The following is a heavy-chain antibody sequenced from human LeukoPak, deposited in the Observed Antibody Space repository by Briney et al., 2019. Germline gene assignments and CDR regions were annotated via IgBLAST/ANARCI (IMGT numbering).Heavy chain of an antibody. Sequence: GGSLRLSCTASGFTFSSYWMSWVRQAPGKGLEWVANIKQDGSEKYYVDSVKGRFTISRDNAKNSLYLQMDSLRAEDTAVYYCASSSMTQAPDYWGQGTLVIVSS. CDR3: ASSSMTQAPDY. CDR1: GFTFSSYW. D-gene: IGHD2-21*02. J-gene: IGHJ4*02. V-gene: IGHV3-7*01. CDR2: IKQDGSEK.